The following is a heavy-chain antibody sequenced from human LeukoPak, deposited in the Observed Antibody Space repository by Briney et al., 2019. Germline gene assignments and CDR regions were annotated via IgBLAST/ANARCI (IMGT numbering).Heavy chain of an antibody. D-gene: IGHD5-12*01. CDR3: ARGIVADYYYYMDV. Sequence: GASVEVSCKASGGTFSSYAISWVRQAPGQGLEWMGGIIPIFGTANYAQKFQGRVTITTDESTSTAYMELSSLRSEDTAVYYCARGIVADYYYYMDVWGKGTTVTVSS. J-gene: IGHJ6*03. CDR2: IIPIFGTA. CDR1: GGTFSSYA. V-gene: IGHV1-69*05.